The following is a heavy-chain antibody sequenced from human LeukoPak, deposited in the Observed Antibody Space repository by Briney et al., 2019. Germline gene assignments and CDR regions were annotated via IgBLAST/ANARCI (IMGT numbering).Heavy chain of an antibody. Sequence: GGSLRLSCVASGLTFRNYYMSWVRQAPGKGLEWVANIKKDGSEKNYADAVKGRFTIPRDNAKNTVSLQMNSLRVEDTAVYYCARDEEQLNVWGQGTVVIVSS. V-gene: IGHV3-7*01. CDR3: ARDEEQLNV. J-gene: IGHJ3*01. CDR1: GLTFRNYY. CDR2: IKKDGSEK. D-gene: IGHD1-26*01.